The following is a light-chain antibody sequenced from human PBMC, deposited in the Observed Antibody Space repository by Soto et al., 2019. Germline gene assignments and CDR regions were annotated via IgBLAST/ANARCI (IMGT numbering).Light chain of an antibody. V-gene: IGLV2-8*01. J-gene: IGLJ1*01. CDR1: SSDVGGYNY. Sequence: LTQPPSASGSPGQSVTLSCTGTSSDVGGYNYVSWYQQHPGKAPKLILYEISERPSGVPDRFSGSKSGNTASLTVSGLQAEDEADYYCSSYAGNNNCVFGTGTKVTVL. CDR2: EIS. CDR3: SSYAGNNNCV.